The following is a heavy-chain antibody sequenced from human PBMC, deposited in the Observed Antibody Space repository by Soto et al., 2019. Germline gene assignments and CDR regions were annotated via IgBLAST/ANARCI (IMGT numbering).Heavy chain of an antibody. CDR3: ASVYGGSF. CDR1: GYNFSSFH. Sequence: QVQLVQSGAEMKKPGASVKVSCKACGYNFSSFHIIWVRHAPGQALEWMGWITPYNRNTNCTRKFQGRVTMTTDTSTSPAYMDLRSLTSDDTAVEFCASVYGGSFWGQGTLVTAFS. V-gene: IGHV1-18*04. CDR2: ITPYNRNT. D-gene: IGHD4-17*01. J-gene: IGHJ4*02.